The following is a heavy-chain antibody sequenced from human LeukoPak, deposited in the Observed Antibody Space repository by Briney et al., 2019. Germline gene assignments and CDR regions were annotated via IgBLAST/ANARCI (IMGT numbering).Heavy chain of an antibody. CDR3: ARDDVMITFGGVIV. CDR1: GGTFSSYA. V-gene: IGHV1-69*05. CDR2: IIPIFGTA. D-gene: IGHD3-16*02. Sequence: SVKVSCKASGGTFSSYAISWVRQAPGQGLEWMGRIIPIFGTANYAQKFQGRVTITTDESTSTAYMELSSLRSEDTAVCYCARDDVMITFGGVIVWGQGTLVTVSS. J-gene: IGHJ4*02.